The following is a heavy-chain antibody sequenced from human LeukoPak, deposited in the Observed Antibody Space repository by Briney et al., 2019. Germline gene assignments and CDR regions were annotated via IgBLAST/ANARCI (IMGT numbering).Heavy chain of an antibody. Sequence: PSQTLSLTCTVSGGSISSGGYYWSWIRQHPGKGLEWIGYIYYSGSTYYNPSLKSRVTISVDTSKNQFSLKLSSVTAADTAVYYCARHAIYDFWSGYWPSLSDYWGQGTLVTVSS. V-gene: IGHV4-31*03. D-gene: IGHD3-3*01. CDR2: IYYSGST. CDR3: ARHAIYDFWSGYWPSLSDY. CDR1: GGSISSGGYY. J-gene: IGHJ4*02.